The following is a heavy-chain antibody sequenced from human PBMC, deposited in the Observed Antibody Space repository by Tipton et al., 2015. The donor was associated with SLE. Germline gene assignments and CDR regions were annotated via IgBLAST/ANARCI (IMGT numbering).Heavy chain of an antibody. CDR2: INHSGST. Sequence: TLSLTCAVYGGSLSGYYWSWIRQPPGKGLEWIGEINHSGSTNYSPSLKSRVTISVDTSKNQFSLKRTSVTAADTAVYYCVRGSGVLPLFDFWGQGTLVTVSS. CDR1: GGSLSGYY. V-gene: IGHV4-34*01. D-gene: IGHD3-10*01. CDR3: VRGSGVLPLFDF. J-gene: IGHJ4*02.